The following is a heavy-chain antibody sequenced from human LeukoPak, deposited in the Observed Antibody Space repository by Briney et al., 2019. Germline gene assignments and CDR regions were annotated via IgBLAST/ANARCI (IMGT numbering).Heavy chain of an antibody. D-gene: IGHD5-12*01. CDR1: GGSFSGYY. Sequence: SETLSLTCAVYGGSFSGYYWSWIRRPPGKGLEWIGEINHSGSTNYNPSLKSRVTISVDTSKNQFSLKLSSVTAADTAVYYCARGYSGYDCADWGQGTLVTVSS. J-gene: IGHJ4*02. V-gene: IGHV4-34*01. CDR3: ARGYSGYDCAD. CDR2: INHSGST.